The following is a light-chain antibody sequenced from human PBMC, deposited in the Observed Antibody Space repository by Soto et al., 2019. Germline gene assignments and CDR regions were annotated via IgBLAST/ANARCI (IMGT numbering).Light chain of an antibody. V-gene: IGKV3-15*01. J-gene: IGKJ1*01. CDR2: GAS. CDR3: QHYNSYSEA. Sequence: EIVMTQSPATLSVSPVERATLSCMASQSISSKLAWYQQKPGQAPRLLIYGASTRATGIPVRFSGSGSGTEFTLTISSLQPDDFATYYCQHYNSYSEAFGQGTKVDIK. CDR1: QSISSK.